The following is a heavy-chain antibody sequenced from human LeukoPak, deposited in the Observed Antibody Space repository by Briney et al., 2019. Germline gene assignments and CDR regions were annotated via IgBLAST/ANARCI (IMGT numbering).Heavy chain of an antibody. CDR3: TTKATCGNSGDDYDD. Sequence: GGSLRLSCAASGVTFSRYGMHWVRQAPGKGLKWVALISSDGNDKLYGDSVKGRFTISRDDSKSTLYLQMNSLRAEDTAVYYCTTKATCGNSGDDYDDWGQGTLVTVSS. CDR2: ISSDGNDK. V-gene: IGHV3-30*03. J-gene: IGHJ4*02. D-gene: IGHD5-12*01. CDR1: GVTFSRYG.